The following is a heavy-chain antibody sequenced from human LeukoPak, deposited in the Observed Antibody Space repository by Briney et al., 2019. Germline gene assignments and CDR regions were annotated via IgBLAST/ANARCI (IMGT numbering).Heavy chain of an antibody. Sequence: GGSLRLSCAASGFTFSIYGMNWVRQAPGKGLEWVAFIRHDGSNKYYADSVKGRYTISRDNSKNTLYVQMNSLRAEDTAVYYCAKGQYYDILTGFFDYWGQGTLVTVSS. CDR3: AKGQYYDILTGFFDY. V-gene: IGHV3-30*02. CDR2: IRHDGSNK. J-gene: IGHJ4*02. D-gene: IGHD3-9*01. CDR1: GFTFSIYG.